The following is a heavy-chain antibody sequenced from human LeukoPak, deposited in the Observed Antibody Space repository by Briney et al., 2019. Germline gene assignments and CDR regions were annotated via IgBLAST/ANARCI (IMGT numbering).Heavy chain of an antibody. CDR1: GFTFSSYA. CDR3: ARDRRDTAMVTYFDY. Sequence: PGGSLRLSCAASGFTFSSYAMHWVRQAPGKGLEWVAVISYDGSNEYYADSVKGRFTISRDNSKNTLYLQMNSLRAEDTAVYYCARDRRDTAMVTYFDYWGQGTLVTVSS. V-gene: IGHV3-30-3*01. J-gene: IGHJ4*02. D-gene: IGHD5-18*01. CDR2: ISYDGSNE.